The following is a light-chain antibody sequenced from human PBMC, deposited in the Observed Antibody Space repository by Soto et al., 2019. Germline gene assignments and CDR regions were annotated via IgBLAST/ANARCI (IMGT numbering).Light chain of an antibody. CDR3: SSYRTSNPLV. J-gene: IGLJ1*01. CDR2: DVT. V-gene: IGLV2-14*01. Sequence: QSALTQPASVSGSPGQSITISCTGTSSDVGGYNYVSWYQQNPGKAPKLMIYDVTNRPSGVSNRFSGSKSGNTASLTISGLQAEDEADYYCSSYRTSNPLVFGTGTKATVL. CDR1: SSDVGGYNY.